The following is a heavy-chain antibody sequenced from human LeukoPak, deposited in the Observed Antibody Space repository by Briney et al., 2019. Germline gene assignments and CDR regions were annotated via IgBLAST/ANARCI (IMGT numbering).Heavy chain of an antibody. CDR3: ARLGYYYDSSGYYFDY. CDR2: IYYSGST. CDR1: GGSISSYY. J-gene: IGHJ4*02. D-gene: IGHD3-22*01. Sequence: PSETLSLTCTVSGGSISSYYWSWIRQPPGKGLEWIGYIYYSGSTNYNPSLKSRVTISVDTSKNQFSLKLSSVTAADTAVYYCARLGYYYDSSGYYFDYWGQGTLVTVSS. V-gene: IGHV4-59*08.